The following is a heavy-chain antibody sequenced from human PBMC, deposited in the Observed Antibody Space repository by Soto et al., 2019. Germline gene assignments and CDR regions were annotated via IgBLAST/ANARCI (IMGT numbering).Heavy chain of an antibody. Sequence: SETLSLTCTVSGGSISSGGYYWSWIRQHPGKGLEWIGYIYYSGSTYYNPSLKSRVTISVDTSKNQFSLKLSSVTAADTAVYYCARSPVDYGDYVSWFDPWGQGTLVTVSS. J-gene: IGHJ5*02. CDR2: IYYSGST. CDR3: ARSPVDYGDYVSWFDP. D-gene: IGHD4-17*01. CDR1: GGSISSGGYY. V-gene: IGHV4-31*03.